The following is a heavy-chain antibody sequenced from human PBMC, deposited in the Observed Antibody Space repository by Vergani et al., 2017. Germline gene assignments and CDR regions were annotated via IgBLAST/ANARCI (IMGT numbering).Heavy chain of an antibody. CDR2: ISGSGGST. Sequence: EVQLLQSEGAVVQPGGSLRLSCAASGFTFSSYAMSWVRQAPGKGLKWVSAISGSGGSTYYADSVKGRFTISRDNSKNTLYLQMNSLRAEDTAVYYCAKDLYPLIVVVPTGADYWGQGTLVTVSS. D-gene: IGHD2-2*01. V-gene: IGHV3-23*01. J-gene: IGHJ4*02. CDR3: AKDLYPLIVVVPTGADY. CDR1: GFTFSSYA.